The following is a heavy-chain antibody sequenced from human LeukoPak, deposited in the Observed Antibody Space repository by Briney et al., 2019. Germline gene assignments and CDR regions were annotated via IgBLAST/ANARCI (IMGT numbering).Heavy chain of an antibody. D-gene: IGHD3-22*01. CDR3: ARVGYYYDSSGSDFDI. J-gene: IGHJ3*02. Sequence: GGSLRLSCAASGFTFSDYYMSWIRQAPGKGLEWVSYISSSSYTNYADSVKGRFTISRDNAKNSLYLQMNSLRAEDTAVYYCARVGYYYDSSGSDFDIWGQGTMVTVSS. CDR2: ISSSSYT. V-gene: IGHV3-11*06. CDR1: GFTFSDYY.